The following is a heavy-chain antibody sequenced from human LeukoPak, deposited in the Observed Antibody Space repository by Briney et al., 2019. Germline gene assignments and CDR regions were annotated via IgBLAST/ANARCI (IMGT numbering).Heavy chain of an antibody. CDR3: ARSSEFDWLLSGYFDY. CDR2: ISSSSSYI. J-gene: IGHJ4*02. Sequence: PGGSLRLSCAASGFTFSSYSMNWVRQAPGKGLEWVSSISSSSSYIYYADSVKGRLTISRDNAKNSLYLQMNSLRAEDTAVYYCARSSEFDWLLSGYFDYWGQGTLVTVSS. D-gene: IGHD3-9*01. V-gene: IGHV3-21*01. CDR1: GFTFSSYS.